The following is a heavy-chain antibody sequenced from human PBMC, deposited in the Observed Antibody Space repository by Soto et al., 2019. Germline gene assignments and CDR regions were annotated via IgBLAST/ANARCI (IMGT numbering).Heavy chain of an antibody. J-gene: IGHJ4*02. V-gene: IGHV3-53*01. CDR1: GFSVSINY. Sequence: GGSLRLSCAASGFSVSINYMTWVRQAPGKGLEWVSIIHSGGSTYYRDSVKGRFIISRDKSESTLYLQMHSLRAEDTAVYYCARAHAALGYLYWGQGTLVTVSS. CDR3: ARAHAALGYLY. CDR2: IHSGGST. D-gene: IGHD2-15*01.